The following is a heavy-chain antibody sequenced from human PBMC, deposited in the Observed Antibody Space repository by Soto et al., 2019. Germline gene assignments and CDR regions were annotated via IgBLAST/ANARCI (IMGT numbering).Heavy chain of an antibody. V-gene: IGHV1-69*01. J-gene: IGHJ4*02. Sequence: QAQVVQSGAEVRKPGSSVKLSCKASEGTFNSYAIAWVRQAPGQGLEWMGGIIPYYNTLNYAQKFQDRVTITADDSTNTVDMELSSLRSDATAVYFCASGASRWYPYCFDSWAQGTLVTVSS. D-gene: IGHD6-13*01. CDR3: ASGASRWYPYCFDS. CDR2: IIPYYNTL. CDR1: EGTFNSYA.